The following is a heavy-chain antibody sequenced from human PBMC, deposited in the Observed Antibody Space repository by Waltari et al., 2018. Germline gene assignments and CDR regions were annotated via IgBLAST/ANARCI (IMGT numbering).Heavy chain of an antibody. J-gene: IGHJ3*02. CDR2: ISSSGSTI. D-gene: IGHD3-22*01. V-gene: IGHV3-48*03. CDR1: GFTFSSYE. Sequence: EVQLVESGGGLVQPGGSLRLACAASGFTFSSYEMNWVRQAPGKGLEWVSYISSSGSTIYYADSVKGRFTISRDNAKNSLYLQMNSLRAEDTAVYYCAGEPYDSSGDNAFDIWGQGTMVTVSS. CDR3: AGEPYDSSGDNAFDI.